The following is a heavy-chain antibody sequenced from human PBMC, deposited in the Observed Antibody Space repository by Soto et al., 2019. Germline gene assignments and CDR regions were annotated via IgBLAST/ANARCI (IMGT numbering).Heavy chain of an antibody. CDR2: IYYSGST. CDR1: VGSSSSSSYY. D-gene: IGHD3-22*01. CDR3: ARLTYYYDSSGYYGGWFDP. V-gene: IGHV4-39*01. J-gene: IGHJ5*02. Sequence: PSETLSLTGTVSVGSSSSSSYYWGWVLQPPGKGREWIGSIYYSGSTYYNPSLKSRVTISVDTSKNQFSLKLSSVTAADTAVYYCARLTYYYDSSGYYGGWFDPWGQGNLVTVSS.